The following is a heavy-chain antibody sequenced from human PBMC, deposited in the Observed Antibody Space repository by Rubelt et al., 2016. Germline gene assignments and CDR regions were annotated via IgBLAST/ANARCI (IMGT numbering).Heavy chain of an antibody. J-gene: IGHJ6*02. CDR3: ARDNYDFWSGQQYYYYGMDV. Sequence: QVQLQQWGAGLLKPSETLSLTCAVYGGSFSGYYWSWIRQPPGKGLEWIGEINHSGSTNYNPSLKSRGTISVDTSKNQFSLKRSSVTAADTAVYYWARDNYDFWSGQQYYYYGMDVWGQGTTVTVSS. CDR2: INHSGST. V-gene: IGHV4-34*01. D-gene: IGHD3-3*01. CDR1: GGSFSGYY.